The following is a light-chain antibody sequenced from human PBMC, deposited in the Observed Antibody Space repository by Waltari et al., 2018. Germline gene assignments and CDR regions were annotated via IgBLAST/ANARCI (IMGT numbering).Light chain of an antibody. J-gene: IGKJ2*01. CDR1: QSLTRRY. Sequence: RASQSLTRRYLAWYQQKPGQAPRLLIYGASSRAAGIPDRFSGSGSGTDFTLTISRLQPEDFAVYYCQQYGSSVLYTFGQGTKLEIK. V-gene: IGKV3-20*01. CDR3: QQYGSSVLYT. CDR2: GAS.